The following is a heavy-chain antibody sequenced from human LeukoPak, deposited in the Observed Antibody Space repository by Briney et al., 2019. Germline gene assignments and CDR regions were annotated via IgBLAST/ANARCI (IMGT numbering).Heavy chain of an antibody. CDR3: ARPLGYCSNSRCPQSWFDP. J-gene: IGHJ5*02. Sequence: PSETLSLTCAVSGGTFSGYYWTWIRQPPGEGLEWIGEINHRGRTNYNPSLKSRVTISVDTSRNQFSLKLSSVTAADTAVYYCARPLGYCSNSRCPQSWFDPWGQGTLVTVSS. CDR1: GGTFSGYY. CDR2: INHRGRT. V-gene: IGHV4-34*01. D-gene: IGHD2-2*01.